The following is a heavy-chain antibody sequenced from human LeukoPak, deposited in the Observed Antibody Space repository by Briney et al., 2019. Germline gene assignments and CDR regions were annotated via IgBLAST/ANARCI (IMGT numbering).Heavy chain of an antibody. J-gene: IGHJ4*02. CDR1: EFDFSSHA. CDR3: ANEIRPNDY. Sequence: GGSLRLSCAASEFDFSSHAMTWVRQAPGKGLEWVSAISISGSKTYYADSVKGRFTISRDNSKDTLYLQMNSLRAEDTAVYYCANEIRPNDYWGQGTQVTVSS. D-gene: IGHD4-17*01. V-gene: IGHV3-23*01. CDR2: ISISGSKT.